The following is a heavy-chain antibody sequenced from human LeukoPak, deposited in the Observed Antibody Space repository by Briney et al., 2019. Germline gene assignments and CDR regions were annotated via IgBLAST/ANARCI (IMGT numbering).Heavy chain of an antibody. V-gene: IGHV3-30-3*01. D-gene: IGHD6-6*01. CDR1: GFTFSSYA. CDR2: ISYDGSNK. CDR3: ARGGSIAARPDEFGT. J-gene: IGHJ3*01. Sequence: GGSLRLSCAASGFTFSSYAMHWVRQAPGKGLEWVAVISYDGSNKYYADSVKGRFTISRDNSKNTLYLQMNSLRAEDTAVYYCARGGSIAARPDEFGTWGQGTMVTVSS.